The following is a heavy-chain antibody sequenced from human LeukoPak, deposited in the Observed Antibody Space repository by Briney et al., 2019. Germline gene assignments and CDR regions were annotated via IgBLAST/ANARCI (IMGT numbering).Heavy chain of an antibody. J-gene: IGHJ4*02. CDR2: IIPTFVTA. D-gene: IGHD3-10*01. Sequence: SVKVSCKASGGTFSSYAISWVRQAPGQGLEWMGRIIPTFVTANYAQKFPGRVTITTDESTSTAYMELSRLRSEDTAVYYCARVGFNYYGSGSPDYWGQGTLVTPSS. CDR3: ARVGFNYYGSGSPDY. CDR1: GGTFSSYA. V-gene: IGHV1-69*05.